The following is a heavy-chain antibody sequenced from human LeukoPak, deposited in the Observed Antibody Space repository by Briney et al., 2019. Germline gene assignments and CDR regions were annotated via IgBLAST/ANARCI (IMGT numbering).Heavy chain of an antibody. CDR2: MYNSGST. D-gene: IGHD4-17*01. J-gene: IGHJ4*02. Sequence: SETPSLTCTVSGGSISGSYWSWIRQPPGRGLEWIAYMYNSGSTNYNPSLKSRVTISIDTSKNQFSLKLSSLTAADTAIYYCARGIESYGDYGYWGQGILVTVSS. V-gene: IGHV4-59*01. CDR1: GGSISGSY. CDR3: ARGIESYGDYGY.